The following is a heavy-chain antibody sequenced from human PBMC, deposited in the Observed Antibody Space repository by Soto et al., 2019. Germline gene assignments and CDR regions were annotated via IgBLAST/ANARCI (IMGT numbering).Heavy chain of an antibody. CDR3: AHRIDYCSSTSCAPFDP. Sequence: QITLKESGPTLVKPTQTLTLTCTFSGFSLSTSGVGVGWIRQPPGKALEWLALIYWDDDKRYSPSLKSRLTVTKDTSKNQVALTMTNMDPVDTATYYCAHRIDYCSSTSCAPFDPWGQGTLVTXSS. D-gene: IGHD2-2*01. CDR1: GFSLSTSGVG. J-gene: IGHJ5*02. CDR2: IYWDDDK. V-gene: IGHV2-5*02.